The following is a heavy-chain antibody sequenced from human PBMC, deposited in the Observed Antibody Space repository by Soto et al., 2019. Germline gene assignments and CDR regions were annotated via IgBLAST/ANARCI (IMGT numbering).Heavy chain of an antibody. D-gene: IGHD3-3*01. V-gene: IGHV3-11*01. CDR1: GXTFXDYX. CDR2: IDTSGTKI. CDR3: ASHYDMWSGYLSPVDY. Sequence: QVQLVESGGXLVXXXXXXXLSCAXXGXTFXDYXMSWIRQAPGKGLEWISYIDTSGTKIYYADSVKGRFTITRDNAKNSLYLEMNSLRDEDTAVYYCASHYDMWSGYLSPVDYWGQGTLVTVSS. J-gene: IGHJ4*02.